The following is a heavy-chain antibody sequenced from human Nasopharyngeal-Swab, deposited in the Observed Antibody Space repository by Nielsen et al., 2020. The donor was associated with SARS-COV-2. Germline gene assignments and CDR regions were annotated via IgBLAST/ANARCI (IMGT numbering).Heavy chain of an antibody. CDR1: GFTFSSYD. CDR3: VRVNYDSSGYHHYFDY. D-gene: IGHD3-22*01. V-gene: IGHV3-13*01. Sequence: GGSLRLSCEASGFTFSSYDMHWVRQATGKGLEWVSAIGTAGDTYYPGSVKGRFTISRENAKNSLYLQMNSLRAGDTAVYYCVRVNYDSSGYHHYFDYWGQGTLVTVSS. J-gene: IGHJ4*02. CDR2: IGTAGDT.